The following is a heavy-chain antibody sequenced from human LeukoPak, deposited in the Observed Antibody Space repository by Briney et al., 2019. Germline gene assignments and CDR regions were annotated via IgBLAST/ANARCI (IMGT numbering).Heavy chain of an antibody. CDR1: GFTFSSYE. Sequence: GGSLRLSCAASGFTFSSYEMNWVRQAPGKGLEWVSSINAFGASTYYADSVKGRFTISRDNSKNTLYLQMSSLRGEDTAVYYCAKVALGYCSGGSCYYFDYGGQGTLVTVSS. J-gene: IGHJ4*02. CDR2: INAFGAST. CDR3: AKVALGYCSGGSCYYFDY. V-gene: IGHV3-23*01. D-gene: IGHD2-15*01.